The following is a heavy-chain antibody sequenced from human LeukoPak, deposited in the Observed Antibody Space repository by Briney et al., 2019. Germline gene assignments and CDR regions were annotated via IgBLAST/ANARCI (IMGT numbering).Heavy chain of an antibody. CDR2: IIPIFGTA. CDR3: ARDIPDIVVVPAAGDAFDI. D-gene: IGHD2-2*01. V-gene: IGHV1-69*13. J-gene: IGHJ3*02. Sequence: GASVKVSCKXSGYTFTSYGISWVRQAPGQGLEWMGRIIPIFGTANYSQKFQGRVTITADESTSTAYMELSSLRSEDTAVYYCARDIPDIVVVPAAGDAFDIWGQGTMVTVSS. CDR1: GYTFTSYG.